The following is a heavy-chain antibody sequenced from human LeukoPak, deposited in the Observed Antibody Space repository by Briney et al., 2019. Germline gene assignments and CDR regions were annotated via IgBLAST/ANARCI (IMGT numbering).Heavy chain of an antibody. CDR2: INSDGSST. V-gene: IGHV3-74*01. J-gene: IGHJ1*01. CDR1: GFTFSRYW. CDR3: ARVPITLAGTKDAKYFQH. Sequence: GGSLRLSCAASGFTFSRYWMHWVRQAPGKGLVWVSRINSDGSSTSYADSVKGRFTISRDNAKNTLYLQMNSLRAEDTAVYYCARVPITLAGTKDAKYFQHWGQGTLVTVSS. D-gene: IGHD6-19*01.